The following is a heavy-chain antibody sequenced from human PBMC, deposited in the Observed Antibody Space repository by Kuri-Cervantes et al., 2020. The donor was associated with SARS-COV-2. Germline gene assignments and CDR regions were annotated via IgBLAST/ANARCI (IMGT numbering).Heavy chain of an antibody. D-gene: IGHD6-13*01. Sequence: ESLKISCAVYGGSFSGYYWSWIRQPPGKGLEWIGEINHSGSTNYNPSLKSRVTISVDTSKNQFSLKLSSVTAADTAVYYCARGGHSYSSSWYYFDYWGQGTLVTVSS. CDR2: INHSGST. CDR1: GGSFSGYY. CDR3: ARGGHSYSSSWYYFDY. J-gene: IGHJ4*02. V-gene: IGHV4-34*01.